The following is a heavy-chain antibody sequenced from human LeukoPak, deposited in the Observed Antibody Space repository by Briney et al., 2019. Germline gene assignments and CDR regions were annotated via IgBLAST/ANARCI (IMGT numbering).Heavy chain of an antibody. J-gene: IGHJ3*02. CDR2: IYPGDSET. V-gene: IGHV5-51*01. D-gene: IGHD6-19*01. CDR1: GYRFTSYW. Sequence: GESLKISCKGSGYRFTSYWIGWVRQMPGKGLEWMAIIYPGDSETRYSPSFQGQVTISADRSISTAYLQWSSLKASDTAMYYCARAPDISGWYGAFDIWGQGTMVTVSS. CDR3: ARAPDISGWYGAFDI.